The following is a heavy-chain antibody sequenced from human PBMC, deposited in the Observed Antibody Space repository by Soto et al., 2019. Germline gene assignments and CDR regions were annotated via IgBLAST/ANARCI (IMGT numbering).Heavy chain of an antibody. CDR2: ISDNGGNT. CDR1: GFTFGNVA. Sequence: PGGSLRLSCAASGFTFGNVAMAWVRQAPGKGLEWVSSISDNGGNTDYADSARGRFTLSRDNSKNTLYLQMNHLKAEDTAVYYCAKLYWNPLYFDSWGQGARVTVSS. J-gene: IGHJ4*02. V-gene: IGHV3-23*01. D-gene: IGHD1-1*01. CDR3: AKLYWNPLYFDS.